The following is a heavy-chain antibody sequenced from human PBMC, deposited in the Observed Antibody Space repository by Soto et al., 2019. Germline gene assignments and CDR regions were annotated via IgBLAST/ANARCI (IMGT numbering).Heavy chain of an antibody. CDR2: INPNSGGT. CDR3: ARESGPLGAVAGYYYYGMDV. V-gene: IGHV1-2*04. CDR1: GYTITGYY. D-gene: IGHD6-19*01. J-gene: IGHJ6*02. Sequence: ASVKVSCKASGYTITGYYMHWVRQAPGQGLEWMGWINPNSGGTNYAQKFQGWVTMTRDTSISTAYMELSRLRSDDTAVYYCARESGPLGAVAGYYYYGMDVWGQGTTVTVSS.